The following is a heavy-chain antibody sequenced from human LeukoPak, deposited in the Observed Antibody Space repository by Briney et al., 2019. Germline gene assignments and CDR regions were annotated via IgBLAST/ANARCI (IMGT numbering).Heavy chain of an antibody. D-gene: IGHD6-19*01. CDR3: AMHSGYSSGWYSSY. J-gene: IGHJ4*02. CDR1: GDSISTYY. Sequence: SETLSLTCTVSGDSISTYYWSWIRQPPGKGLEWIGYIYYSGSTNYNPSLKSRVTISVDTSKNQFSLKLSSVTAADTAVYYCAMHSGYSSGWYSSYWGQGTLVTVSS. CDR2: IYYSGST. V-gene: IGHV4-59*01.